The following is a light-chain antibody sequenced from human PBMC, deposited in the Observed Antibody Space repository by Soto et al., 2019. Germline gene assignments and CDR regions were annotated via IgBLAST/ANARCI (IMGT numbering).Light chain of an antibody. CDR2: DVT. Sequence: QSVLTQPASVSGSPGQSITISCTGTSSDVGGYNYVSWYQQHPGKAPKLMIYDVTSRPSGVSNRFSGSKPGNTASLTISGLQAEDEADYYCSSYTSISTGVFGGGTKVTVL. CDR3: SSYTSISTGV. V-gene: IGLV2-14*01. CDR1: SSDVGGYNY. J-gene: IGLJ3*02.